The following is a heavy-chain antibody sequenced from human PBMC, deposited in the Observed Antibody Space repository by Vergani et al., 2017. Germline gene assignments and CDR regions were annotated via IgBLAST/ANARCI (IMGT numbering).Heavy chain of an antibody. D-gene: IGHD4-23*01. J-gene: IGHJ4*02. CDR3: ARGSRVVTPWDDY. Sequence: EVQLVQSGAEVKKPGQSLKISCKGSGYSFTSYWIGWLRQIPGKGLEWMGIIYPGDSNTRYSPSFQGQVNISAYKSISPAYLQWSSLKASDTASCYCARGSRVVTPWDDYWGQGTLVTVSS. CDR1: GYSFTSYW. CDR2: IYPGDSNT. V-gene: IGHV5-51*01.